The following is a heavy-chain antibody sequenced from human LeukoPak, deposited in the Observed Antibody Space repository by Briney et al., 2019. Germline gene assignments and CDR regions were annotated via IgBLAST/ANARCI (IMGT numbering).Heavy chain of an antibody. CDR3: ARVGRDSQHLDY. CDR2: ISSSGDLV. CDR1: GFTFTSYA. J-gene: IGHJ4*02. Sequence: GGSLRLSCAAPGFTFTSYAMNWVRQAPRKGLEWVSYISSSGDLVYYADSVRGRLTFSRDNAKNSLYLQMNSLRAEDTAVYYCARVGRDSQHLDYWGPGTLVTVSS. V-gene: IGHV3-48*03. D-gene: IGHD2-15*01.